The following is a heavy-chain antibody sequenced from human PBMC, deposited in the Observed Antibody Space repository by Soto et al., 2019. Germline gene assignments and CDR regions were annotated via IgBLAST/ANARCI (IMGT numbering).Heavy chain of an antibody. CDR3: AKQRGYSHGVGY. J-gene: IGHJ4*02. Sequence: GWSLRLSCAASGFTFSSYGMHWVRQAPGKGLEWVAVISYDGSNKYYADSVKGRFTISRDNSKNTLYLQMNSLRAEDTAVYYCAKQRGYSHGVGYWGQGTLVIVSS. V-gene: IGHV3-30*18. CDR2: ISYDGSNK. CDR1: GFTFSSYG. D-gene: IGHD5-18*01.